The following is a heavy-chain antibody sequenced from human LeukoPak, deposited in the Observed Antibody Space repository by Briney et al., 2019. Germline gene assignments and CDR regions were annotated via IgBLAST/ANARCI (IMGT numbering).Heavy chain of an antibody. J-gene: IGHJ4*02. CDR2: ISYSGST. Sequence: SETLSLTCTVSGGSISSYYWSWTRQPPGKGLEWIGYISYSGSTNYNPSLKSRVAISVDTSKNQFSLKLSSVTAADTAVYYCARGHPSLVFRYLDWNSVFDYWGQGTLVTVSS. V-gene: IGHV4-59*12. D-gene: IGHD3-9*01. CDR1: GGSISSYY. CDR3: ARGHPSLVFRYLDWNSVFDY.